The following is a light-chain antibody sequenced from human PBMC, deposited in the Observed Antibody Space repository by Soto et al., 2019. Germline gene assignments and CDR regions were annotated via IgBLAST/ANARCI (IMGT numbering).Light chain of an antibody. J-gene: IGLJ1*01. CDR1: SGDLGGYNY. Sequence: QSALTQPASVSGSPGQSIAISCTGTSGDLGGYNYVSWYQQHSGKAPKLIIYDVGSRPSGVSDRFSGSKSGITASLTISGLQADDEADYYCSSYTTSTTEVFGTGTKVTVL. V-gene: IGLV2-14*03. CDR2: DVG. CDR3: SSYTTSTTEV.